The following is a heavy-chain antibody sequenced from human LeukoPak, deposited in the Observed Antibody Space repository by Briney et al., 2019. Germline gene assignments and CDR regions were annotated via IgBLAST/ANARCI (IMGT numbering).Heavy chain of an antibody. CDR1: GFIFSASA. CDR3: AKDRLSSAWYRWFDP. CDR2: ISGSGGST. Sequence: GGSLRLSCAASGFIFSASAMNWVRQAPAKGLEWVSGISGSGGSTYYADSVKGRFTISRDNSQNSLYLQMNSLRAEDTAIYYCAKDRLSSAWYRWFDPWGQGTLVTVSS. D-gene: IGHD6-19*01. V-gene: IGHV3-23*01. J-gene: IGHJ5*02.